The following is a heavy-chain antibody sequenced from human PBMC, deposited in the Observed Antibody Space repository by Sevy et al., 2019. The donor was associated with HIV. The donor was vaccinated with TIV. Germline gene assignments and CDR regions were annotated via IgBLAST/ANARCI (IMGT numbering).Heavy chain of an antibody. V-gene: IGHV1-3*01. D-gene: IGHD3-16*01. CDR2: LNPGNGNT. Sequence: ASVKVSCKASGYTFNTFTIHWLRQAPGQSLVWMGWLNPGNGNTKSAQHFRGRVTITRDTSARTAYLELTGLTSEDTTDYFCARDPYARRGFDYWGQGTLVTVSS. CDR3: ARDPYARRGFDY. J-gene: IGHJ4*02. CDR1: GYTFNTFT.